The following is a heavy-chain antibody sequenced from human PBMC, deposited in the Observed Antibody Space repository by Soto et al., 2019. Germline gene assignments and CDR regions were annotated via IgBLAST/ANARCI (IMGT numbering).Heavy chain of an antibody. D-gene: IGHD6-19*01. CDR3: DKGKISSGWLLDY. J-gene: IGHJ4*02. V-gene: IGHV3-23*01. Sequence: EVQLLESGGGLVQPGGSLRLPCAASGFTFSRYVMSWVRQAPGKGLEWVSGISGSGGSTYHADSVKGRFTISRDNSKNTLYLQMNSLRAEDTAIYYCDKGKISSGWLLDYWGQGTLVTVSS. CDR1: GFTFSRYV. CDR2: ISGSGGST.